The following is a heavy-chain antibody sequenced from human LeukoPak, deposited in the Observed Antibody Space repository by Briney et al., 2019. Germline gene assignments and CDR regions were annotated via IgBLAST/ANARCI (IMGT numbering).Heavy chain of an antibody. D-gene: IGHD2-15*01. J-gene: IGHJ4*02. V-gene: IGHV4-39*01. Sequence: SETLSLTCTVSGGSISSSSYYWGWIRQPPGKGLEWIGSIYYSGSTYYNPSLKSRVTISVDTSKNQFSLKLSSVTAADTAVYYCAGIYCSGGSCYRALFDYWGQGTLVTVSS. CDR2: IYYSGST. CDR1: GGSISSSSYY. CDR3: AGIYCSGGSCYRALFDY.